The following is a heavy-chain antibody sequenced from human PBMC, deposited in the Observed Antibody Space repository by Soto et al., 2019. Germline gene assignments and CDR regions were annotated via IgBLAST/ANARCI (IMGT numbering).Heavy chain of an antibody. J-gene: IGHJ3*02. CDR3: AKDLLIVATIQHAFDI. CDR2: ISGSGGST. V-gene: IGHV3-23*01. D-gene: IGHD5-12*01. Sequence: EVQLLESGGGLVQPGGSLRLSCAASGFTFSSYAMSWVRQAPGKGLEWVSAISGSGGSTYYADSVKGRFTISRDNSKNTLYLQMNSLRAEDTAVYYCAKDLLIVATIQHAFDIWGQGTMVTVSS. CDR1: GFTFSSYA.